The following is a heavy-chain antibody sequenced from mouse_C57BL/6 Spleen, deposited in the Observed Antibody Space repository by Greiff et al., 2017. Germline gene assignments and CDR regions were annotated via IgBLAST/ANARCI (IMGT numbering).Heavy chain of an antibody. J-gene: IGHJ4*01. Sequence: QVQLQQSGAELVRPGASVKLSCKASGYTFTSYGISWVKQRPGQGLEWIGEIYPRTGNTYYNEKFKGKATLTVAKSSSTAYMELSSLISEDSAVYYCARWGLLNAMDYWGQGTSVTVSS. CDR1: GYTFTSYG. D-gene: IGHD2-3*01. CDR2: IYPRTGNT. V-gene: IGHV1-81*01. CDR3: ARWGLLNAMDY.